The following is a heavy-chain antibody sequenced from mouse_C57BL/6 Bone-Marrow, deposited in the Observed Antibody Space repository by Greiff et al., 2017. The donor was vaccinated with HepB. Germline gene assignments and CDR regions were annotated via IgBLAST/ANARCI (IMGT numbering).Heavy chain of an antibody. V-gene: IGHV1-26*01. CDR2: INPNNGGT. CDR1: GYTFTDYY. Sequence: EVQLQQSGPELVKPGASVKISCKASGYTFTDYYMNWVKQSHGKSLEWIGDINPNNGGTSHNQKFKGKATLTVDKSSSTAYMELRSLTSEDSAVYYCARTYYYGSSYWYFDVWGTGTTVTVSS. J-gene: IGHJ1*03. CDR3: ARTYYYGSSYWYFDV. D-gene: IGHD1-1*01.